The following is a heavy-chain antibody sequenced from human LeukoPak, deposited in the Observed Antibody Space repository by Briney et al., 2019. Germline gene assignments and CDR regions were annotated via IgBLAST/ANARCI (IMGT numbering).Heavy chain of an antibody. J-gene: IGHJ4*02. Sequence: GGSLRLSCAASGFTFDDYSMTWVRQAPGKGLEWVSGINWNGGSTGYADSVKGRFTISRDNAKKSLYLQMNSLRAEDTALYYCARSRHSYDSSGFPHYWGQGALVTVSS. D-gene: IGHD3-22*01. CDR3: ARSRHSYDSSGFPHY. CDR2: INWNGGST. CDR1: GFTFDDYS. V-gene: IGHV3-20*04.